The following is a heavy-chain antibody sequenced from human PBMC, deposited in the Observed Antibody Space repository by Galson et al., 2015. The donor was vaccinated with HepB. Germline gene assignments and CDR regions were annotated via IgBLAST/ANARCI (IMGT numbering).Heavy chain of an antibody. CDR1: GFTFSSYG. Sequence: SLRLSCAASGFTFSSYGMHWVRQAPGKGLEWVAVISYAGSNKYYADSVKGRFTISRDNSKNTLYLQMDSLRAEDTAVYYCAKDRVEYRLYYYYYMDVWGKGTTVTVSS. D-gene: IGHD2-2*01. CDR3: AKDRVEYRLYYYYYMDV. CDR2: ISYAGSNK. J-gene: IGHJ6*03. V-gene: IGHV3-30*18.